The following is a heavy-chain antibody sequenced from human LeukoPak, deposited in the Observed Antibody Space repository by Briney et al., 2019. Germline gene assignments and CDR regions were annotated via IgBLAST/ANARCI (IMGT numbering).Heavy chain of an antibody. D-gene: IGHD5-18*01. V-gene: IGHV3-48*02. CDR3: ASGSYGQFDY. Sequence: GGSLRLSCAGTGFTFSSYSMNWVRQAPGKGLEWVSYISSGSTTIYYADSVKGRFTISRDNAKNSLYLQMSGLRDEDTAVYYRASGSYGQFDYWGQGTLVTVSS. J-gene: IGHJ4*02. CDR1: GFTFSSYS. CDR2: ISSGSTTI.